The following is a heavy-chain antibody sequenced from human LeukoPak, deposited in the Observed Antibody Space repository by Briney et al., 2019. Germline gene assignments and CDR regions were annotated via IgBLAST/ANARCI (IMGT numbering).Heavy chain of an antibody. CDR2: INPNSGGT. Sequence: ASVKVSCKASGYTFTGYYMHWVRQAPGQGLEWMGWINPNSGGTNYAQKFQGWVTMTRGTSISTAYMELSRLRSDDTAVYYCARAGYCSSTSCYVPNYYYYYGMDVWGQGTTVTVSS. CDR1: GYTFTGYY. CDR3: ARAGYCSSTSCYVPNYYYYYGMDV. V-gene: IGHV1-2*04. D-gene: IGHD2-2*01. J-gene: IGHJ6*02.